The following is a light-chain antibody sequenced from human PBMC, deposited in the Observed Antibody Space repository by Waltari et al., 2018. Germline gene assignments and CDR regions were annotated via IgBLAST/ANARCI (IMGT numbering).Light chain of an antibody. CDR2: DNS. CDR3: GTWDSSLDSYV. CDR1: TSHIGNTY. Sequence: QSVLTQPLPLSVAPGQKVTVSCSETTSHIGNTYVSWYQHLPGTAPKLLIFDNSQRPSGIPDRFSGSKSGTSATLGITGLQTGDEADYYCGTWDSSLDSYVFGSGSKVTVL. V-gene: IGLV1-51*01. J-gene: IGLJ1*01.